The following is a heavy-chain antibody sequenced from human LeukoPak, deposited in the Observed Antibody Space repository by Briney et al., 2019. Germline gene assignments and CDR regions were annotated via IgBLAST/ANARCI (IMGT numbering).Heavy chain of an antibody. Sequence: GESLKISCKAYEDRFNRDWVAGVRQKPGKGLEWMGIIFPGDSDTRYSPSFEGQVNISVDRSTATAYLHWESLKASDTAIYYCARRPFRSQNYFDPWGQGTLVTVSP. D-gene: IGHD1-7*01. CDR1: EDRFNRDW. CDR3: ARRPFRSQNYFDP. V-gene: IGHV5-51*01. J-gene: IGHJ5*02. CDR2: IFPGDSDT.